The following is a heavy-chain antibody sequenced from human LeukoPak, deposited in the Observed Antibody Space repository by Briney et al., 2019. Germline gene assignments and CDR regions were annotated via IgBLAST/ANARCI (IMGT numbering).Heavy chain of an antibody. CDR3: ARVGNYYYYYYMDV. Sequence: GGSLRLSCAASGFTFIDAWMAWVRQAPGKGLEWVANIKQDGSEKYYVDSVKGRFTISRDNAKNSLYLQMNSLRAEDTAVYYCARVGNYYYYYYMDVWGKGTTVTISS. D-gene: IGHD7-27*01. CDR2: IKQDGSEK. CDR1: GFTFIDAW. V-gene: IGHV3-7*04. J-gene: IGHJ6*03.